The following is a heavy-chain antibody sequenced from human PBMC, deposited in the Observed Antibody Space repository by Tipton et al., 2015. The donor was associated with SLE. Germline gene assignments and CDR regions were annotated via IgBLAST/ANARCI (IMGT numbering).Heavy chain of an antibody. CDR2: INNDGSDT. J-gene: IGHJ4*02. CDR1: GFSLSSYT. D-gene: IGHD4-17*01. Sequence: SLRLSCAVSGFSLSSYTMNWVRQAPGKGLVWVSRINNDGSDTVYADSVKGRFTISRDNAKNTLYLQMNGLRAEDAAVYYCARGLRGPDYWGQGTLVTVSS. V-gene: IGHV3-74*01. CDR3: ARGLRGPDY.